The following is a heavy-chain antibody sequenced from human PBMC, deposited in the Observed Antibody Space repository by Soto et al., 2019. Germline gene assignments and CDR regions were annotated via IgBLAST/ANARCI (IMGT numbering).Heavy chain of an antibody. Sequence: SVTQSDPCSVAEGSSGDTVGYGSWVNKTPGKCLEWIGTVFYSGGTYYTPSLKSRVTISVDKSKNQFSLRLKSVTAADTAVYYCVRPLEVFVGFLPNCFDPWGQGTVLTVSS. CDR3: VRPLEVFVGFLPNCFDP. V-gene: IGHV4-39*01. CDR2: VFYSGGT. J-gene: IGHJ5*02. CDR1: EGSSGDTVGY. D-gene: IGHD3-3*01.